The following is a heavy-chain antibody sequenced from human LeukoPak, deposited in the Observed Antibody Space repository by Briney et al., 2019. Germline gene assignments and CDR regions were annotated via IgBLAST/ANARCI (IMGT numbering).Heavy chain of an antibody. CDR1: DYTFSSHG. V-gene: IGHV1-18*01. CDR3: ARTNMVFGVDVEQNWFDV. CDR2: ISGYNDAR. J-gene: IGHJ5*02. D-gene: IGHD3-3*01. Sequence: GASVKVSCKASDYTFSSHGISWVRQAAGRGPEWMGWISGYNDARKYAEKFQGRVTLTKDMTTKTVYMELRSLRLDDTAVYYCARTNMVFGVDVEQNWFDVWGQGTLVIVSS.